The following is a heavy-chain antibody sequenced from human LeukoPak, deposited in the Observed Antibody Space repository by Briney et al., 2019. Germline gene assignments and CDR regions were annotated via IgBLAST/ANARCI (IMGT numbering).Heavy chain of an antibody. J-gene: IGHJ4*02. CDR1: GFSFRSYE. V-gene: IGHV3-48*03. D-gene: IGHD6-19*01. CDR3: VHQSGGWRYYFDY. Sequence: GGSLRLSCAASGFSFRSYEMNWVRQAPGKGLEWVSYISSSGRTTYYADSVKGRFTISRDNAKDSLYLQLNSLRVEDTAVYYCVHQSGGWRYYFDYWGQGTLVTVSS. CDR2: ISSSGRTT.